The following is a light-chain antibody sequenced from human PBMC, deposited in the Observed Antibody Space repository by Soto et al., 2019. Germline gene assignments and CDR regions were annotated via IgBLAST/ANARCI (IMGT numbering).Light chain of an antibody. CDR2: GAS. V-gene: IGKV3-20*01. J-gene: IGKJ1*01. CDR3: QQCGGSPT. CDR1: QRISSTF. Sequence: EIVLTQSPGTLSLSPGERASLSCRASQRISSTFLAWYQQKPGKAPRLLIYGASSRATGIPDRLSGSGSGTDFTLTISRLEAEDFAMYYCQQCGGSPTFGQGTKVDIK.